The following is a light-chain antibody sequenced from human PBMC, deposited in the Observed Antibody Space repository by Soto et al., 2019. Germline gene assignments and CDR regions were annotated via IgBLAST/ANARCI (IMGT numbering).Light chain of an antibody. CDR1: SSNMEKNS. V-gene: IGLV1-51*01. CDR3: GTWDSSLTSVV. Sequence: QSVLTQPPSVSAAPGEPVTISCSGSSSNMEKNSVSWHQQLPGAAPKLLIYDTNRRPSGIPDRFSGSKSGTSAALDITGLQTGDEADYYCGTWDSSLTSVVFGGGTKLTVL. J-gene: IGLJ2*01. CDR2: DTN.